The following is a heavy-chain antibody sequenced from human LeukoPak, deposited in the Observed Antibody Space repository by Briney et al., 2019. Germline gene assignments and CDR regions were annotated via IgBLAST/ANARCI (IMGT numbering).Heavy chain of an antibody. V-gene: IGHV3-7*03. CDR1: GLSFTTAW. J-gene: IGHJ4*02. CDR3: ARRAGGYSHPYDY. CDR2: IKQDVTEK. D-gene: IGHD4-23*01. Sequence: PGGALRLSCAASGLSFTTAWMTSGRQAPGKGLEWVANIKQDVTEKAYVDSVKGRFTISRDNSKNTLYLQMNSLRAEDTAVYYCARRAGGYSHPYDYWGQGSLVTVSS.